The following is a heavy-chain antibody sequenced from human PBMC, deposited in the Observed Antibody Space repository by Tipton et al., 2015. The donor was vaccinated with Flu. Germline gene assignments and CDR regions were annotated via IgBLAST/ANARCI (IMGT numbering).Heavy chain of an antibody. CDR2: TYYSGST. J-gene: IGHJ5*02. Sequence: TLSLTCTVSGGSISSYYWSWIRQPPGKGLEWIGYTYYSGSTNYNPSLKSRVTISVDTSKNQFSLKLSSVTAADTAVCYCARIRGGGRGYSYGRRWFDPWGQGTLVTVSS. D-gene: IGHD5-18*01. V-gene: IGHV4-59*12. CDR3: ARIRGGGRGYSYGRRWFDP. CDR1: GGSISSYY.